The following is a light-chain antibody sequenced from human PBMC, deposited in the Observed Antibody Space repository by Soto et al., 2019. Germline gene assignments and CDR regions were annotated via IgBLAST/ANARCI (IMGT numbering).Light chain of an antibody. CDR3: MQGTQWPT. J-gene: IGKJ5*01. V-gene: IGKV2-30*02. CDR1: QSLLHSDGNTY. CDR2: KVS. Sequence: DVVMTQSPLSLPVTLGQSASLSCRSSQSLLHSDGNTYLTWFHQRPGQSPRRLIYKVSNRESGVPDRFSGSGSGTDFTLKISRVEAEDVGLYYCMQGTQWPTFGPGTRLEIK.